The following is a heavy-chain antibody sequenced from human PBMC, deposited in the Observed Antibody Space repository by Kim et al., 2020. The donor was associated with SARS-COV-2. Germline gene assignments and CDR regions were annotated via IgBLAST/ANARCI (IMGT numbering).Heavy chain of an antibody. Sequence: GGSLRLSCAASGFTFSSYWMSWVRQAPGKGLEWVANIKQDGSEKYYVDSVKGRFTISRDNAKNSLYLQMNSLRAEDTAVYYCARDRGAWAPGWFDPWGQGTLVTVSS. CDR3: ARDRGAWAPGWFDP. CDR2: IKQDGSEK. J-gene: IGHJ5*02. CDR1: GFTFSSYW. V-gene: IGHV3-7*01. D-gene: IGHD3-10*01.